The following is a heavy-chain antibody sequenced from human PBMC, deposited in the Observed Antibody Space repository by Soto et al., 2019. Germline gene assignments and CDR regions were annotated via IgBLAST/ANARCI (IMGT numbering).Heavy chain of an antibody. V-gene: IGHV1-2*02. CDR3: ARGLNADV. J-gene: IGHJ6*02. CDR2: INPNSGGT. Sequence: ASLKVSCKASGGTFSSYAISWVRQAPGQGLEWMRWINPNSGGTNYAQKFQGRVTMTRDTSISTAYMELSRLRSDDTAVYYCARGLNADVWGQGTTVNVSS. CDR1: GGTFSSYA.